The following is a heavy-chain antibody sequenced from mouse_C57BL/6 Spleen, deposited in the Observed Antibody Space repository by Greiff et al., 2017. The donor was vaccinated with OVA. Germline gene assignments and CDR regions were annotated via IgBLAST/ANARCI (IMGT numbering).Heavy chain of an antibody. J-gene: IGHJ2*01. CDR3: TPYDGYYYFDY. CDR1: GYTFTDYE. D-gene: IGHD2-3*01. Sequence: QVQLKESGAELVRPGASVTLSCKASGYTFTDYEMHWVKQTPVHGLEWIGAIDPETGGTAYNQKFKGKAILTADKSSSTAYMELRSLTSEDSAVYYCTPYDGYYYFDYWGQGTTLTVSS. V-gene: IGHV1-15*01. CDR2: IDPETGGT.